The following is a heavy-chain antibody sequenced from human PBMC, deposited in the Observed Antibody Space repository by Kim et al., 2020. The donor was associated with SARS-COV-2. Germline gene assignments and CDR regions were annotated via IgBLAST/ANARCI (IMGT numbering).Heavy chain of an antibody. Sequence: GGSLRLSCAASGFTVSSTYMSWVRQAPGKGPEWVSLIYGGGNTYYADSVKGRFTISRDNSKNTLYLQMSSLRAEDTAVYYCARDAGNSYWYFDLWGRGTLVTVSS. J-gene: IGHJ2*01. CDR3: ARDAGNSYWYFDL. D-gene: IGHD4-4*01. V-gene: IGHV3-53*01. CDR2: IYGGGNT. CDR1: GFTVSSTY.